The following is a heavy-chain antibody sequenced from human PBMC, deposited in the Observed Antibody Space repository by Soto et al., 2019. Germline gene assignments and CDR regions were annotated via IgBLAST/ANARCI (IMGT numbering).Heavy chain of an antibody. CDR3: AHRKRTITVATYFDY. Sequence: SGPTLVNPTQTLTLTCTFSGFSLGTSGEGVGWIRQPPRKALEWLAALYWYGDIRYSPSLRSRLTISKDTSESQVVLTMTNMDAADTATYFCAHRKRTITVATYFDYWGLGSLVTVSS. CDR1: GFSLGTSGEG. D-gene: IGHD1-7*01. V-gene: IGHV2-5*01. J-gene: IGHJ4*02. CDR2: LYWYGDI.